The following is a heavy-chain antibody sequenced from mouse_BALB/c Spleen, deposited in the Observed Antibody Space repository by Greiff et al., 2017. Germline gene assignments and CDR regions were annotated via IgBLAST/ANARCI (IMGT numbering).Heavy chain of an antibody. Sequence: VKLVESGPGLVAPSQSLSITCTVSGFSLTSYDISWIRQPPGKGLEWLGVIWTGGGTNYNSAFMSRLSISKDNSKSQVFLKMNSLQTDDTAIYYCVRGGDFITTATWFAYWGQGTLVTVSA. CDR1: GFSLTSYD. J-gene: IGHJ3*01. CDR3: VRGGDFITTATWFAY. D-gene: IGHD1-2*01. V-gene: IGHV2-9-2*01. CDR2: IWTGGGT.